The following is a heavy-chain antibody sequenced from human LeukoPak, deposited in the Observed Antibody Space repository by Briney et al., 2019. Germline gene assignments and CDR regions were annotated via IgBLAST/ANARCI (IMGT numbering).Heavy chain of an antibody. Sequence: PGGSLRLSCAASGFTFSSYGMHWVRQAPGKGLEWVALIWYDGSNKYYADSVKGRFTISRDNSKNTLYLQMNSLRAEDTAVYYCARDRAGYHGMDVWGQGTTVTVSS. CDR1: GFTFSSYG. V-gene: IGHV3-33*01. CDR2: IWYDGSNK. J-gene: IGHJ6*02. CDR3: ARDRAGYHGMDV. D-gene: IGHD6-25*01.